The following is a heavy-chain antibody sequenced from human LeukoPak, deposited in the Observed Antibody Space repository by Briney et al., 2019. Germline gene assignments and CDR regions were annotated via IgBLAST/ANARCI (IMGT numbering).Heavy chain of an antibody. CDR1: GGSISSSAYY. J-gene: IGHJ5*02. Sequence: SETLSLTCTVSGGSISSSAYYWGWIRQPPGKGLEWIGNIYYSGSTYYNPSLKSRVTISVDTSKNQFSLKLSSVTAADTAVYYCARDTGYYGSGSSDWFDPWGQGTLVTVSS. CDR2: IYYSGST. CDR3: ARDTGYYGSGSSDWFDP. V-gene: IGHV4-39*07. D-gene: IGHD3-10*01.